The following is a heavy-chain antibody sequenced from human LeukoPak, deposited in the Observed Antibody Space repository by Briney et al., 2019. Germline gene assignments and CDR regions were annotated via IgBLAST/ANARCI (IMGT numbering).Heavy chain of an antibody. J-gene: IGHJ4*02. D-gene: IGHD6-25*01. CDR2: ISESGTTI. Sequence: GGSLRLSCVASGFVFSNYEMNWVRQAPGKGLEWVAYISESGTTIYYADSVKGRFTISRDNAKNSLYLQMNSLRAEDTAVYYCARTPQTATTFDYWGQGTLVTVSS. V-gene: IGHV3-48*03. CDR1: GFVFSNYE. CDR3: ARTPQTATTFDY.